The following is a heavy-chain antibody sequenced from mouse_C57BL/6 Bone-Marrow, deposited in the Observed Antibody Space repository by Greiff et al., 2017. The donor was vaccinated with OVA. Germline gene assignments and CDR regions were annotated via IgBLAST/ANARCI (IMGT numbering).Heavy chain of an antibody. CDR1: GFNIKDYY. CDR2: IDPEDGET. D-gene: IGHD1-1*01. Sequence: VHVKQSGAELVKPGASVKLSCTASGFNIKDYYMHWVKQRTEQGLEWIGRIDPEDGETKYAPKFKGKATITADTSSNTAYLQLSSLTSEDTAVYYCASGFITTVVANYAMDYWGQGTSVTVSS. J-gene: IGHJ4*01. V-gene: IGHV14-2*01. CDR3: ASGFITTVVANYAMDY.